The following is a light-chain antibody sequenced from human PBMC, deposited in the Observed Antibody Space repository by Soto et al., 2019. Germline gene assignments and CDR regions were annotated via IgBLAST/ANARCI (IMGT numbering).Light chain of an antibody. Sequence: DIQMTQSPSSLSASVGDRVTITCRASQSISSYLNWYQQKPGKAPKLLIYAASSLQSGVPSRFSGSGSGTDFTLTISSLQPEDVATYYCQKYNSAPWTFGPG. V-gene: IGKV1-39*01. J-gene: IGKJ1*01. CDR2: AAS. CDR3: QKYNSAPWT. CDR1: QSISSY.